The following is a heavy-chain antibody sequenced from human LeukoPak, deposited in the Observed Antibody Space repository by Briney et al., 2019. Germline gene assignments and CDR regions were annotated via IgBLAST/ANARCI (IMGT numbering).Heavy chain of an antibody. CDR3: AHRQGIFTIFGVVIADWFDP. Sequence: SGPTLVNPTQTLTLTCTFSGFSLSTSGVGVGWIRQPPGKALEWLALIYWNDDKRYSPSLKSRLTITKDTSKNQMVLTMTNMDPVDTATYYCAHRQGIFTIFGVVIADWFDPWGQGTLVTVSS. CDR1: GFSLSTSGVG. CDR2: IYWNDDK. D-gene: IGHD3-3*01. J-gene: IGHJ5*02. V-gene: IGHV2-5*01.